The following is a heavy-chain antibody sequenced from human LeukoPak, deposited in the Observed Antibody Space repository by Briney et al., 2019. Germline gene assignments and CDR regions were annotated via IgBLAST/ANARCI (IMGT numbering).Heavy chain of an antibody. D-gene: IGHD6-19*01. J-gene: IGHJ4*02. CDR3: AKDVVVAGIHGFFDY. CDR2: ISWSSTSI. CDR1: GFTFDDYA. V-gene: IGHV3-9*01. Sequence: GGSLRLSCVASGFTFDDYAMHWVRQAPGKGPEWVAGISWSSTSIGYADSVKGRFTISRNNAKNSLYLQMNSLRVEDTALYYCAKDVVVAGIHGFFDYWGQGTLATVSS.